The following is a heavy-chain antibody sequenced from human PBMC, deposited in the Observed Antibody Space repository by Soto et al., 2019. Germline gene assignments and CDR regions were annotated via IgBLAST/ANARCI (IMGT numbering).Heavy chain of an antibody. CDR3: ARDFRFAVDL. J-gene: IGHJ3*01. CDR1: GFTFSSHH. CDR2: VNLKGAPK. V-gene: IGHV3-48*02. Sequence: EEQLVESGGGLVERGGSLRLSCVASGFTFSSHHMDWVRQAPGKGPEWLAYVNLKGAPKYYADSLRCRFTISRDNAQNSLFLQMNSLRDEDTAVYYCARDFRFAVDLWGLGTMVTVSS.